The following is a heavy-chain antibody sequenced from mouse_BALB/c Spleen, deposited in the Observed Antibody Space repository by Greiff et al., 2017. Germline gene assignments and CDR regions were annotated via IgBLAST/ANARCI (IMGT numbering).Heavy chain of an antibody. CDR2: IDPENGNT. V-gene: IGHV14-1*02. J-gene: IGHJ2*01. CDR1: GFNIKDYY. Sequence: EVQLQQSGAELVRPGALVKLSCKASGFNIKDYYMHWVKQRPEQGLEWIGWIDPENGNTIYDPKFQGKASITADTSSNTAYLQLSSLTSEDTAVYYCASRSPITTATADWGQGTTLTVSS. CDR3: ASRSPITTATAD. D-gene: IGHD1-2*01.